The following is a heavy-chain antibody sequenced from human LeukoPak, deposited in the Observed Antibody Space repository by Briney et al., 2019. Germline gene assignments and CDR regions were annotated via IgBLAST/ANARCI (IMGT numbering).Heavy chain of an antibody. J-gene: IGHJ4*02. CDR1: GDSVSSNSAV. CDR2: TYYRSKWYF. D-gene: IGHD3-16*01. Sequence: SQTLSLTCAISGDSVSSNSAVWGWIRQSPSRGLEWLGRTYYRSKWYFDCAPSVKSRISVNPDTSKNQFSLQLNSVTPEDTAVYYCARAYRAGGLWDYWGQGTLVTVSS. CDR3: ARAYRAGGLWDY. V-gene: IGHV6-1*01.